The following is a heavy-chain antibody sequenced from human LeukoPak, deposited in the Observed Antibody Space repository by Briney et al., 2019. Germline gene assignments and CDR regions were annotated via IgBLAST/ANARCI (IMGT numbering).Heavy chain of an antibody. J-gene: IGHJ4*02. V-gene: IGHV4-34*01. CDR2: INHSGST. CDR1: GGSFSGYY. D-gene: IGHD2-2*01. Sequence: SETLSLTCAVYGGSFSGYYWSWIRQPPGKGLEWIGEINHSGSTNYNPSLKRRGTISVDTSKNQFSLKLSSVTAADTAVYYCARGRGYCSSTSCYVGLFFDYWGQGTLVTVSS. CDR3: ARGRGYCSSTSCYVGLFFDY.